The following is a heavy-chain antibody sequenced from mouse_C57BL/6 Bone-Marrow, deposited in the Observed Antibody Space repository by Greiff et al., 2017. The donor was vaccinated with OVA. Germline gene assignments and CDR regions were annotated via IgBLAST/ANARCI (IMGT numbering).Heavy chain of an antibody. J-gene: IGHJ3*01. D-gene: IGHD1-3*01. Sequence: EVKLVESGEGLVKPGGSLKLSCAASGFTFSSYAMSWVRQTPEKRLEWVAYLSSVGDYIYYAATVKGRFTISRDNARNTTYLQMSSLKSEDTAMYYCTREDCKEFAYWGQGTLVTVSA. CDR1: GFTFSSYA. V-gene: IGHV5-9-1*02. CDR2: LSSVGDYI. CDR3: TREDCKEFAY.